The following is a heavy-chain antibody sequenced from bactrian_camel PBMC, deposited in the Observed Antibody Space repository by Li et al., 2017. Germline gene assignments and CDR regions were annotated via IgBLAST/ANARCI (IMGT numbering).Heavy chain of an antibody. CDR3: SARPYCGGASLQASSYTA. V-gene: IGHV3S26*01. Sequence: HVQLVESGGGLVQPGGSLRLSCAVEGFTSRSFSMAWFRQAPGKERQGVAGIENDGSTSYADSVMGRFTISQDSAKNTLYLQMNSLKPEDTAMYYCSARPYCGGASLQASSYTAWGRGTQVTV. J-gene: IGHJ6*01. CDR2: IENDGST. CDR1: GFTSRSFS. D-gene: IGHD2*01.